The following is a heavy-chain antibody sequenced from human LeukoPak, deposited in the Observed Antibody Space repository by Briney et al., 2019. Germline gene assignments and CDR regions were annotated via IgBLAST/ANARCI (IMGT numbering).Heavy chain of an antibody. CDR2: ISYDGSNK. J-gene: IGHJ4*02. CDR1: GFTFSSYG. V-gene: IGHV3-30*18. CDR3: AKGSSSSSGFDY. D-gene: IGHD6-6*01. Sequence: PGGSLRLSCAASGFTFSSYGMHWVRQAPGKGLEWVAVISYDGSNKYYADSVKGRFTISRDNSKNTLYLQMNSLRAEDTAVYYCAKGSSSSSGFDYWGQGTLVTVSS.